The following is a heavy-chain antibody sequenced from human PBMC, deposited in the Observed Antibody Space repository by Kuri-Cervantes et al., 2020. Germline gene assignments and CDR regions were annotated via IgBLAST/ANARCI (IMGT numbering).Heavy chain of an antibody. V-gene: IGHV4-61*01. CDR3: ATRYCSGGSCYPALGWYFDL. CDR1: GGSVSSGSYY. D-gene: IGHD2-15*01. Sequence: SETLSLTCTVSGGSVSSGSYYWSWIRQPPGKGLEWIGYIYYSGSTNYNPSLKSRVTISVDTSKNQFSLKLSSVTAADTAVYYCATRYCSGGSCYPALGWYFDLWGRGTLVTVSS. J-gene: IGHJ2*01. CDR2: IYYSGST.